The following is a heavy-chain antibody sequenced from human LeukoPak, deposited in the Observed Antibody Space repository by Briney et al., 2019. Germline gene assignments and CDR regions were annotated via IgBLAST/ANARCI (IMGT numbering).Heavy chain of an antibody. CDR1: GFTFSSYW. J-gene: IGHJ4*02. Sequence: PGGSLRLSCAASGFTFSSYWMHSVRHAPGKGLVWVSRINSAGSSTSYADSVKGRFTNSRDNAKNTLYQQMNSLRAEDTAVYYCTGLDYGPEGTLVSVSS. CDR3: TGLDY. D-gene: IGHD7-27*01. CDR2: INSAGSST. V-gene: IGHV3-74*01.